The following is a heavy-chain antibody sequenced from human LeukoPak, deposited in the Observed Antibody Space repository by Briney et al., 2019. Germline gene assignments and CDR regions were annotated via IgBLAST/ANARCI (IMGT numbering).Heavy chain of an antibody. J-gene: IGHJ3*01. CDR1: GFTFSSYG. D-gene: IGHD2-2*01. V-gene: IGHV3-30*03. CDR3: ARCTASCYANAFDV. CDR2: ISYDGSNK. Sequence: GGSLRLSCAASGFTFSSYGMHWVRQAPGKGLEWVTVISYDGSNKYYADSVKGRFTISRGNSKNTLYLQMNSLRPDDTAVYYCARCTASCYANAFDVWGQGTLLTVSS.